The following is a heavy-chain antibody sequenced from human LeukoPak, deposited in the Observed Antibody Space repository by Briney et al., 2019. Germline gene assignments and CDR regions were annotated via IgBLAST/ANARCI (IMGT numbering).Heavy chain of an antibody. Sequence: PGGSLRLSCAASGFTFSNYAMSWVRQAPGKGLEWVSGIGGTGHFTYCADSVKGRFTVSRDNSKSTLYLQMNTLKAEDTAIYYCAKLTFLTKEHCSSTSCYTGHDAFDIWGQGTMVTVSS. V-gene: IGHV3-23*01. CDR3: AKLTFLTKEHCSSTSCYTGHDAFDI. J-gene: IGHJ3*02. CDR1: GFTFSNYA. D-gene: IGHD2-2*02. CDR2: IGGTGHFT.